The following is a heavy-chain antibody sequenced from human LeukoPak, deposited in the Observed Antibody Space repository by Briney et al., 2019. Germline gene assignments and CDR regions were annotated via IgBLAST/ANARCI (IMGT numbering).Heavy chain of an antibody. CDR2: IRKEANSYTK. CDR1: GFTFSDHY. V-gene: IGHV3-72*01. D-gene: IGHD1-26*01. Sequence: GGSLSLSCAVSGFTFSDHYMDSVRQARGGGLGWVVRIRKEANSYTKASSGSVKGRLMISQNKSKNSHYLRMNSLKTEDTGVYYCARVGIGGATGYFDNGCRGTRITVS. J-gene: IGHJ4*02. CDR3: ARVGIGGATGYFDN.